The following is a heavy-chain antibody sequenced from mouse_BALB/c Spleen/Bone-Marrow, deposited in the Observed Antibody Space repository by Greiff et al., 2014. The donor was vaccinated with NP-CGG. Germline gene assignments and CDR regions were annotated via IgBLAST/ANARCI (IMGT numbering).Heavy chain of an antibody. Sequence: VQLQQSGTVLARPEAAVKMSCKASGYTFSNYWMHWVKQRPGQGLEWIGTIYPGNSDTTYNQKFKGKAKLTAVTSTSTAYMELSSLTNEDSAVYYCTTLARNNFDYWGQGTTLTVSS. CDR3: TTLARNNFDY. CDR2: IYPGNSDT. CDR1: GYTFSNYW. J-gene: IGHJ2*01. V-gene: IGHV1-5*01.